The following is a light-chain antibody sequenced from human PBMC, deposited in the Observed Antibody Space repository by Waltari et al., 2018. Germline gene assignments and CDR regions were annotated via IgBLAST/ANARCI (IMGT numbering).Light chain of an antibody. V-gene: IGKV3-20*01. J-gene: IGKJ4*01. CDR2: GAS. CDR3: QQYGSSPLT. CDR1: QSVSSIY. Sequence: ELVLTQSPGTLSLSPGERATLSCRASQSVSSIYLAWYQQKPGQAPRLLIYGASSRATGIPDRFSGSGSGTDFTLTISRLEPEDFAVYYCQQYGSSPLTFGGETKVEIK.